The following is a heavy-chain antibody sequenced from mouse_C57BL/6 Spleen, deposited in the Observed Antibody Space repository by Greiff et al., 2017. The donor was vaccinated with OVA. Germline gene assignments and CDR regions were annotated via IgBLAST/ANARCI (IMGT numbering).Heavy chain of an antibody. CDR3: ARVYPREYYFDY. CDR2: ISSGSSTI. J-gene: IGHJ2*01. D-gene: IGHD1-1*01. CDR1: GFTFSDYG. V-gene: IGHV5-17*01. Sequence: DVMLVESGGGLVKPGGSLKLSCAASGFTFSDYGMHWVRQAPEKGLEWVAYISSGSSTIYYADTVKGRFTITSDNAKNTLFLQMTSLRSEDTAMYYCARVYPREYYFDYWGQGTTLTVSS.